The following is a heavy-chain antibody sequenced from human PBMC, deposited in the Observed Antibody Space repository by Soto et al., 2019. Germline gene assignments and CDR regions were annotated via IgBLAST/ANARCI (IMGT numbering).Heavy chain of an antibody. V-gene: IGHV3-74*01. J-gene: IGHJ3*02. CDR2: INSDGSST. D-gene: IGHD4-17*01. CDR1: GLTFSGYW. Sequence: EVQLVESGGGLVQRGGSLSLSCTASGLTFSGYWMHWVGQAPGKGLLWVSRINSDGSSTSYADSVKGRFTISRDDAKNTLYLQMSSLRAEDTAVYYCARLRWDAFDIRGQGTMVTVSS. CDR3: ARLRWDAFDI.